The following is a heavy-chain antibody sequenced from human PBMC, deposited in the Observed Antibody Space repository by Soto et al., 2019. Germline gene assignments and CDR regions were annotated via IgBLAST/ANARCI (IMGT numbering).Heavy chain of an antibody. CDR1: GGTFSSYA. J-gene: IGHJ6*02. CDR2: IIPIFGTA. D-gene: IGHD3-10*01. V-gene: IGHV1-69*13. Sequence: ASVKVSCKASGGTFSSYAISWVRQAPGQGLEWMGGIIPIFGTANYAQKFQGRVTITADESTSTAYMELSSLRSEDTAVYYCARRVGGHDYYYYGMDVWGQGTTVTVSS. CDR3: ARRVGGHDYYYYGMDV.